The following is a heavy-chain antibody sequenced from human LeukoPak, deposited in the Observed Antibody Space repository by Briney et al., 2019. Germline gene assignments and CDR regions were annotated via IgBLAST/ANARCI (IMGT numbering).Heavy chain of an antibody. CDR1: GFTFSSYW. Sequence: GGSLRLSCAASGFTFSSYWMSWVRQAPGKGLEWVANIKQGGSEKYYVDSVKGRFTISRDNAKNSLYLQMNSLRAEDTAVYYCARGLQLSHHYYYGMDVWGQGTTVTVSS. D-gene: IGHD6-13*01. CDR2: IKQGGSEK. V-gene: IGHV3-7*01. CDR3: ARGLQLSHHYYYGMDV. J-gene: IGHJ6*02.